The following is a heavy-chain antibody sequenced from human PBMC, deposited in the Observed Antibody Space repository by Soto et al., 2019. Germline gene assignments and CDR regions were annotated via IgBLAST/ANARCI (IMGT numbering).Heavy chain of an antibody. CDR3: AASCVGCGGFNYYGMDV. CDR2: IYYSGTT. CDR1: GASISSGGYY. J-gene: IGHJ6*02. Sequence: QVQLQESGPGLMKPSQTLSLTCSVSGASISSGGYYWNWIRQHPGKGLEWIGYIYYSGTTYYNPSLKRRVTISVDTSKNQFSLKLSSVTAADTAVYYCAASCVGCGGFNYYGMDVWGQGTTVTVSS. D-gene: IGHD2-21*01. V-gene: IGHV4-31*03.